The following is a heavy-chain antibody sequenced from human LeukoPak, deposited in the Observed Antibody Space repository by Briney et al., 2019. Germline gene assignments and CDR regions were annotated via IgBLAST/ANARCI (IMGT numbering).Heavy chain of an antibody. D-gene: IGHD3-10*01. CDR2: IKQDGSEK. V-gene: IGHV3-7*01. CDR3: ARDFRFGEYYYGMDV. CDR1: GFTFSSYW. Sequence: GGSLRLSYAASGFTFSSYWMSWVRQAPGKGLEWVANIKQDGSEKYYVDSVKGRFTISRDNAKNSLYLQMNSLRAEDTAVYYCARDFRFGEYYYGMDVWGQGTTVTVSS. J-gene: IGHJ6*02.